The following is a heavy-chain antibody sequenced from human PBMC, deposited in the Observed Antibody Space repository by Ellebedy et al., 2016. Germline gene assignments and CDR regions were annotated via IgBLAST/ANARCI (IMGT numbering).Heavy chain of an antibody. D-gene: IGHD2-2*01. CDR1: GYTFTSYG. Sequence: SVKVSCXASGYTFTSYGISWVRQAPGQGLEWMGGIIPIFGTANYAQKFQGRVTITADESTSTAYMELRSLRSDDTAVYYCARGQLLSSYYYMDVWGKGTTVTVSS. V-gene: IGHV1-69*13. J-gene: IGHJ6*03. CDR2: IIPIFGTA. CDR3: ARGQLLSSYYYMDV.